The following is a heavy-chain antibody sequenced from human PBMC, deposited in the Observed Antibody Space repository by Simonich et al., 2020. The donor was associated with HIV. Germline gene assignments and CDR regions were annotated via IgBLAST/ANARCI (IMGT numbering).Heavy chain of an antibody. CDR1: GGSLSGYY. D-gene: IGHD2-21*02. CDR3: ARLRGDRYDY. V-gene: IGHV4-34*01. J-gene: IGHJ4*02. CDR2: INHSWST. Sequence: QVQLQQWGAGLLKPSETLSLTCAVYGGSLSGYYWTWIRPPPGKGLEWIGEINHSWSTNYNPSLKSRVTISVDTSKNQFSLKLNSVTAADTAIYYCARLRGDRYDYWGQGTLVTVSS.